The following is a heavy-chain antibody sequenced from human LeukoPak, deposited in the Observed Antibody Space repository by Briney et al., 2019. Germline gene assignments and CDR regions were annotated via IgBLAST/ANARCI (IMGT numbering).Heavy chain of an antibody. V-gene: IGHV1-3*01. J-gene: IGHJ4*02. Sequence: ASVKVSCKASGYTFTSYAMHWVRQAPGQRLEWMGWINAGNGNTKYSQKFQGRVTITRDTSASTAYMELSSLRSEDTAVYYCARALEYSIAAGTLDYWGQGTTVTVSS. CDR2: INAGNGNT. CDR1: GYTFTSYA. D-gene: IGHD6-6*01. CDR3: ARALEYSIAAGTLDY.